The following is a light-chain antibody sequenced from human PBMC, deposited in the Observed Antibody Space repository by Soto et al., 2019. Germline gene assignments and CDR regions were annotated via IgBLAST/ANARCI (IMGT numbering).Light chain of an antibody. Sequence: DIQMTQSPSTLSASVGDRVTITCRASQSISSWLAWYQQKPGKAPKLLIYDASSLESGVPSRFSGSGSGTEFTLTISSLQPDDFATYHGQRYNSYWWTFGQGPKV. CDR2: DAS. CDR1: QSISSW. J-gene: IGKJ1*01. V-gene: IGKV1-5*01. CDR3: QRYNSYWWT.